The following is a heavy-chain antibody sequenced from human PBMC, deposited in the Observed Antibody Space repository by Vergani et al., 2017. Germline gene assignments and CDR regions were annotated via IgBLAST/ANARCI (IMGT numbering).Heavy chain of an antibody. J-gene: IGHJ4*02. CDR2: ISDSGGSK. D-gene: IGHD5-24*01. CDR3: AKVGMAAIYYFDY. CDR1: GFTFSSYA. V-gene: IGHV3-23*01. Sequence: EVQLLESGGGLVQPGGSLRLSCAASGFTFSSYAMSWVRQAPGKGLEWVSIISDSGGSKYYADSVKGRFTISRDNSKNTLYVQMYSLRAEDTAIYYCAKVGMAAIYYFDYWGQGTLVTVSS.